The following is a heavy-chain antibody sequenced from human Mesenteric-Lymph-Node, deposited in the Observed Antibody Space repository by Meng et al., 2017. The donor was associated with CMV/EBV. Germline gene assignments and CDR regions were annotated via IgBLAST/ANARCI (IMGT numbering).Heavy chain of an antibody. CDR2: ISSNGGST. J-gene: IGHJ4*02. CDR1: GFTFSSYA. D-gene: IGHD5-24*01. CDR3: ARVSPEMATTYYVDD. Sequence: GEPLKISCAASGFTFSSYAMHWVRQAPGKGLEYVSAISSNGGSTYYADSVKGRFTISRDNSKNTLYLQMGSLRAEDMAVYYCARVSPEMATTYYVDDGGQG. V-gene: IGHV3-64*02.